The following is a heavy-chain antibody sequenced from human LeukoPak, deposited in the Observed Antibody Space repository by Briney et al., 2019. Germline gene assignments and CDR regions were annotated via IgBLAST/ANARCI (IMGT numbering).Heavy chain of an antibody. CDR2: IYDSAST. CDR1: GGSISSSSYC. J-gene: IGHJ4*02. V-gene: IGHV4-39*01. CDR3: ARQPGENYFDY. Sequence: PSDTLSLTCTVSGGSISSSSYCWGWIRQPPGKGLEWIGSIYDSASTYYTTSLTRRVSISVDTSTTHFSLKLSSVTAADTAVYYCARQPGENYFDYWGQGTLVTVSS. D-gene: IGHD7-27*01.